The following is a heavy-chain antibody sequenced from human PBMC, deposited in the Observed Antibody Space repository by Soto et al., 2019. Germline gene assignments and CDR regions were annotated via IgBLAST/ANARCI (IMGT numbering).Heavy chain of an antibody. V-gene: IGHV1-2*04. J-gene: IGHJ6*02. CDR2: INPNSGGT. CDR1: GYTFTGYY. Sequence: QVQLVQSGAEVKKPGASVKVSCKASGYTFTGYYMHWVRQAPGQGLEWMGWINPNSGGTNYAQKFQGWVTMTRDTSIRTAYMELSRLRSDDTAVYYCARAMVRGVIDYYYYYGMDVWGQGTTVTVSS. CDR3: ARAMVRGVIDYYYYYGMDV. D-gene: IGHD3-10*01.